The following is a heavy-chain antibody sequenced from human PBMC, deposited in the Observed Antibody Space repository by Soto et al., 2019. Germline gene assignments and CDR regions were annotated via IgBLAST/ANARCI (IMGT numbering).Heavy chain of an antibody. D-gene: IGHD1-7*01. CDR1: GFTFSSYS. V-gene: IGHV3-21*01. Sequence: GGSLRLSCAASGFTFSSYSMNWVRQAPGKGLEWVSSISSSSSYIYYADSVKGRFTISRDNAKNSLYLQMNSLRAEDTAVYYCARVISMGPRPGAEGSQTISYGMDVWGQGTTVTVSS. CDR3: ARVISMGPRPGAEGSQTISYGMDV. J-gene: IGHJ6*02. CDR2: ISSSSSYI.